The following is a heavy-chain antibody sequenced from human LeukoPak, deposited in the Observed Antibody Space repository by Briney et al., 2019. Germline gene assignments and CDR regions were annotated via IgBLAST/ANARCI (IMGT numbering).Heavy chain of an antibody. CDR3: AMSAIAAAGLAGDI. V-gene: IGHV1-69*13. J-gene: IGHJ3*02. CDR2: IIPIFGTA. Sequence: SVKVSCEASGGTFSSYAISWVRQAPGQGLEWMGGIIPIFGTANYAQKFQGRGTITADESTSTACMELSSLRSEDTAVYYCAMSAIAAAGLAGDIWDQGTMVTVSS. CDR1: GGTFSSYA. D-gene: IGHD6-13*01.